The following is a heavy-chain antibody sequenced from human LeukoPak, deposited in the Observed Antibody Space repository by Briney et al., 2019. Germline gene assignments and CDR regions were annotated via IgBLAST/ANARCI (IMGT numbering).Heavy chain of an antibody. J-gene: IGHJ5*02. CDR1: GGSISSCY. Sequence: RSSETLSLTCTVSGGSISSCYWSWIRQPPGKGLEWIGYIYYSGSTNYNPSLKSRVTISVDTSKNQFSLKLSSVTAADTAVYYCARCSSWYGTTWFDPWGQGTLVTVSP. D-gene: IGHD6-13*01. CDR2: IYYSGST. CDR3: ARCSSWYGTTWFDP. V-gene: IGHV4-59*01.